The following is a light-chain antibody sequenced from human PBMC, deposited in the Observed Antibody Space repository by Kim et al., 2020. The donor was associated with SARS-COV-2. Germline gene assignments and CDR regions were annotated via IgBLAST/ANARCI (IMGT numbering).Light chain of an antibody. V-gene: IGLV1-40*01. CDR3: QSYDSTLDVV. CDR2: SNT. J-gene: IGLJ2*01. Sequence: QSVLTQPPSVSGAPGQRVTISCTGSSSNIGAGYDVHWYQLLPGTAPKLLIYSNTHRPSGVPDRFSGSKSGTSASLAITGLQAEDEADYYCQSYDSTLDVVFGGGTQLTVL. CDR1: SSNIGAGYD.